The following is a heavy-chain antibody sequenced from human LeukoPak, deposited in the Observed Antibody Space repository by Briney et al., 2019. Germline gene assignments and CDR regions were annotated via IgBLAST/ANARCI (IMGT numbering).Heavy chain of an antibody. CDR2: IKSNTDGGTT. J-gene: IGHJ4*02. D-gene: IGHD6-19*01. CDR1: GFTLSNAW. CDR3: TPVPPLYGAVAGPRGY. V-gene: IGHV3-15*01. Sequence: GVLRLSCAASGFTLSNAWMSWVRQAPGKGLEWVGRIKSNTDGGTTDYAAPVKGRFSISRDDSKNTLYLQMNSLKIEDTAVYYCTPVPPLYGAVAGPRGYWGQGTLVTVSS.